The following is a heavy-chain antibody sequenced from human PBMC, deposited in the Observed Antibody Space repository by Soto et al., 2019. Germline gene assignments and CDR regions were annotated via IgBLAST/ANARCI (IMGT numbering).Heavy chain of an antibody. Sequence: PSETLSLTCTVSGGSISSGGYYWSWIRQHPGKGLEWIGYIYYSGSTYYNPSLKSRVTISVDTSKNQFSLKLSSVTAADTAVYYCARLSDYDSSGYYYYFDYWGQGTLVTVS. CDR3: ARLSDYDSSGYYYYFDY. J-gene: IGHJ4*02. CDR2: IYYSGST. D-gene: IGHD3-22*01. CDR1: GGSISSGGYY. V-gene: IGHV4-31*03.